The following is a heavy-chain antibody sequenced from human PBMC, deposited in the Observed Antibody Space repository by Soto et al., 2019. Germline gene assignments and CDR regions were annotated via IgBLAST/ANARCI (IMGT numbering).Heavy chain of an antibody. J-gene: IGHJ4*02. V-gene: IGHV4-34*01. Sequence: QVQLQQWGAGLLKPSETLSLTCAVYGGSFSGYYWSWIRQPPGKGLEWIGEINHSGSTNYNPSLKSRVTISVDTSKNQFSLKLSSVTAADTAVYYCARGRPSPYDFWSGYYNPGSLFGYWGQGTLVTVSS. D-gene: IGHD3-3*01. CDR2: INHSGST. CDR3: ARGRPSPYDFWSGYYNPGSLFGY. CDR1: GGSFSGYY.